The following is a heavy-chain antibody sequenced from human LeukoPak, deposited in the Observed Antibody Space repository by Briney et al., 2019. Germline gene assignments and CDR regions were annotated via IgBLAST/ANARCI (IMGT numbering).Heavy chain of an antibody. Sequence: ASVKVSCKASGYTFTGYCLHWVRQPPGPGLEWMGWMHPNSCGTNYAQKFQGRVTMTRDTSISTAYMELSRLRSDDTAVYYCARGPLELVGAIGWPPKFHRYYCDYWGQGTLVTVSS. CDR2: MHPNSCGT. CDR1: GYTFTGYC. CDR3: ARGPLELVGAIGWPPKFHRYYCDY. J-gene: IGHJ4*02. D-gene: IGHD1-26*01. V-gene: IGHV1-2*02.